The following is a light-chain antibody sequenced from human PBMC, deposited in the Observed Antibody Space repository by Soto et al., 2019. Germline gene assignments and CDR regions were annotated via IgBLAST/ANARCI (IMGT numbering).Light chain of an antibody. V-gene: IGKV1-9*01. CDR3: QQRNSYPWT. CDR2: AAS. Sequence: DIQLTQSPSFLSASVGDRVTITCRASQGISSYLAWYQQKPGKAPKLLIYAASTLQSGVPSRFSGSGSGTEFTLTISSLQPEDFATYDCQQRNSYPWTFGQGTKVEIK. CDR1: QGISSY. J-gene: IGKJ1*01.